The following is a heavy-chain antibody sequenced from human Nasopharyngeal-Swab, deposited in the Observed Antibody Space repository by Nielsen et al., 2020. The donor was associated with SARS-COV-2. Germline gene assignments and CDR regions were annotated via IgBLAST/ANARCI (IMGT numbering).Heavy chain of an antibody. CDR2: ISYGGSNK. J-gene: IGHJ4*02. Sequence: GGSLRLSCAASGFTFSSYGMHWVRQAPGKGLEWVAVISYGGSNKYYADSVKGRFTISRDNSKNTLYLQMNSLRAEDTAVYYCAKQWLLGGHIDYWGQGTLVTVSS. D-gene: IGHD3-22*01. CDR1: GFTFSSYG. CDR3: AKQWLLGGHIDY. V-gene: IGHV3-30*18.